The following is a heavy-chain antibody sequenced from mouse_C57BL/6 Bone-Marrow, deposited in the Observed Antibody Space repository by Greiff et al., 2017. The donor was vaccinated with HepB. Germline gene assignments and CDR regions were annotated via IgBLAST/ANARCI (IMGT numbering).Heavy chain of an antibody. Sequence: QVQLKESGPGLVQPSQSLSITCTVSGFSLTSYGVHWVRQSPGKGPEWLGVIWSGGSTDYNAAFISRLSISKDNSKSQVFFKMNSLQADDTAIYYCASLTTADYWGQGTTLTVSS. CDR3: ASLTTADY. J-gene: IGHJ2*01. CDR1: GFSLTSYG. D-gene: IGHD1-2*01. CDR2: IWSGGST. V-gene: IGHV2-2*01.